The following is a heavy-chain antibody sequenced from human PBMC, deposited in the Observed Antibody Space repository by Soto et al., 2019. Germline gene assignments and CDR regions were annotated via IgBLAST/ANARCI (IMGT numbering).Heavy chain of an antibody. J-gene: IGHJ4*02. CDR1: GFTFSSYA. CDR2: ISGSGVST. D-gene: IGHD6-13*01. Sequence: GGSLRLSCAASGFTFSSYAMSWVRQAPGKGLEWVSAISGSGVSTYYADSVKGRFTISRDNSKNTLYLQMNSLRAEDIAVYYCAKEHHYSSSWSEFDYWGQGTLVTVSS. CDR3: AKEHHYSSSWSEFDY. V-gene: IGHV3-23*01.